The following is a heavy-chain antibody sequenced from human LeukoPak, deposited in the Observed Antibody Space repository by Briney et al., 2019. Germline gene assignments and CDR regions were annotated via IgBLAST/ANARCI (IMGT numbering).Heavy chain of an antibody. Sequence: GGSLRLSCVASGFIFSSSGMSWVRQAPGMGLEWVSTISENGGSTYYPDSVKGRFTISRDNSKNTLYLQMNSLRVEDTAVYYCAKGAYYDFWGQGTLVTVSP. CDR2: ISENGGST. V-gene: IGHV3-23*01. D-gene: IGHD4/OR15-4a*01. CDR1: GFIFSSSG. J-gene: IGHJ4*02. CDR3: AKGAYYDF.